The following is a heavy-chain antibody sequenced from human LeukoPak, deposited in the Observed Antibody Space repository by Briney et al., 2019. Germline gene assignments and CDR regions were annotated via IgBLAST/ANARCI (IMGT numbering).Heavy chain of an antibody. D-gene: IGHD3-3*01. CDR2: ISRSNSYI. CDR1: GFTFSTYN. V-gene: IGHV3-21*01. J-gene: IGHJ3*01. CDR3: TRDRPRIRISGVVLNDGFDV. Sequence: GGSLRLSCAGSGFTFSTYNMNWVRQTPGQGLEWIASISRSNSYIHYADSVKGRFTISRDNAKNSLFLQMNSLRADDTAIYYCTRDRPRIRISGVVLNDGFDVWGQGTLVTVSS.